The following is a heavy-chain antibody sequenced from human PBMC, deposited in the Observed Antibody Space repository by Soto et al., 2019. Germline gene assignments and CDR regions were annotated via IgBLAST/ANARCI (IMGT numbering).Heavy chain of an antibody. CDR2: IIPIFGTA. J-gene: IGHJ6*02. CDR1: GGTFSSYA. Sequence: ASVKVSCKASGGTFSSYAISWVRQAPGQGLEWMGGIIPIFGTANYAQKFQGRVTITADESTSTAYMELSSLRSEDTAVYYCASQMAVTQYYYYYGMDVWGQGTTVTVSS. D-gene: IGHD2-21*02. CDR3: ASQMAVTQYYYYYGMDV. V-gene: IGHV1-69*13.